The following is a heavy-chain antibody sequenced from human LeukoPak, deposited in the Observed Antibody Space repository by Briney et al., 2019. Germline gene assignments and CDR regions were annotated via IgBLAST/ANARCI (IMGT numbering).Heavy chain of an antibody. D-gene: IGHD5-18*01. V-gene: IGHV4-34*01. J-gene: IGHJ4*02. CDR3: AGRRIQLSYRDY. CDR1: GGSFSGYY. CDR2: INHSGST. Sequence: SETLSLTCAVYGGSFSGYYWSWIRQPPGKGLEWIGEINHSGSTNYNPSLKSRVTISVDTSKNQFSLKLSSVTAADTAVYYCAGRRIQLSYRDYWGQGTLVTVSS.